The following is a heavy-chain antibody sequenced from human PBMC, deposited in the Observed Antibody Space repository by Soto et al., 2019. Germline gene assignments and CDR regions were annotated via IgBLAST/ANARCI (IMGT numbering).Heavy chain of an antibody. CDR3: AREGYYYDSSGYFDY. CDR2: ISSSSSYT. D-gene: IGHD3-22*01. V-gene: IGHV3-11*05. CDR1: GFTFSDYY. J-gene: IGHJ4*02. Sequence: GGSLRLSCAASGFTFSDYYMSWIRQAPGKGLEWVSYISSSSSYTNYADSVKGRFTISRDNAKNSLYLQMNSLRAEDTAVYYCAREGYYYDSSGYFDYWGQGTLVTVSS.